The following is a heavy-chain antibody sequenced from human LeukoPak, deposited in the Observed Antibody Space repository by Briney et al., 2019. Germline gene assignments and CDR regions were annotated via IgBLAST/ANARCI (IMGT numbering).Heavy chain of an antibody. CDR3: AKDIRVWGSYRYPCLDY. V-gene: IGHV3-30*18. J-gene: IGHJ4*02. CDR1: GFSFSSYV. CDR2: ISYDGDNK. Sequence: GRSLRLSCAASGFSFSSYVMHWVRQAPGKRLEWVAVISYDGDNKYYADSVNGRFTISRDNSKNTLSLQMDSLRAEDTAVYYCAKDIRVWGSYRYPCLDYWGQGTLVTVSA. D-gene: IGHD3-16*02.